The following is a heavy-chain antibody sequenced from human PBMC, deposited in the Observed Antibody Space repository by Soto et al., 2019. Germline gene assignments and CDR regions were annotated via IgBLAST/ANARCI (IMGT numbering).Heavy chain of an antibody. V-gene: IGHV3-21*01. CDR3: ARESEDLTSNFDY. J-gene: IGHJ4*02. Sequence: GGSLRLSCAASGFTFTRYSMNWVRQAPGKGLEWASSISSTTNYIYYADSMKGRFTVSRDNAKSSVYLEMNSLSAEDTAVYYCARESEDLTSNFDYWGQGTLVTVSS. CDR2: ISSTTNYI. CDR1: GFTFTRYS.